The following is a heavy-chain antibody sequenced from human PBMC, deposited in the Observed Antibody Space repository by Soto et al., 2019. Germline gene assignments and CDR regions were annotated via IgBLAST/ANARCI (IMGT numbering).Heavy chain of an antibody. V-gene: IGHV1-18*01. D-gene: IGHD3-10*01. CDR3: ARTTTMLRGVSTFPDFQH. CDR1: GYTFTSYG. Sequence: ASVKVSCKASGYTFTSYGISWVRQAPGQGLEWMGWISAYNGNTNYAQKLQGRVTMTTDTSTSTAYMELSSLRSDDTAVYSCARTTTMLRGVSTFPDFQHWGQGTLVIVSS. J-gene: IGHJ1*01. CDR2: ISAYNGNT.